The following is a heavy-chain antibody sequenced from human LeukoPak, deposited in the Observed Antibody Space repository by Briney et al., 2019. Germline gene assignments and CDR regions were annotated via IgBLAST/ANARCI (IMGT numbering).Heavy chain of an antibody. J-gene: IGHJ3*02. CDR2: IIPIFGTA. V-gene: IGHV1-69*13. D-gene: IGHD2-8*02. CDR3: ARGPCTGGVCYNDFDI. CDR1: GGTFSSYA. Sequence: GASVKVSCKASGGTFSSYAISWVRQAPGQGLEWMGGIIPIFGTANYAQKFQGRVTITADESTSTAYMELSSLRSEDTAVYYCARGPCTGGVCYNDFDIWGQGTMVTVSS.